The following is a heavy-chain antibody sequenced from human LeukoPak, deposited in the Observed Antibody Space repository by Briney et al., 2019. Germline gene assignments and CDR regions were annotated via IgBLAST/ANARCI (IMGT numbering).Heavy chain of an antibody. Sequence: SVKVSCKASGGTFSSYAISWVRQAPGQGLEWMGRIIPIFGTANYAQKFQGRVTITTDESTSTAYMELSSLRSEDTAVYYCASGECSGSCNYWGQGTLVTVSS. CDR3: ASGECSGSCNY. J-gene: IGHJ4*02. D-gene: IGHD6-13*01. V-gene: IGHV1-69*05. CDR1: GGTFSSYA. CDR2: IIPIFGTA.